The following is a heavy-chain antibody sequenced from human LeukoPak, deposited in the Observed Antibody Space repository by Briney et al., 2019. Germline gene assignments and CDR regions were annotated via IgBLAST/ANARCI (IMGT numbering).Heavy chain of an antibody. D-gene: IGHD6-19*01. J-gene: IGHJ4*02. V-gene: IGHV3-33*06. Sequence: GRSLRLSCAASGFTFSSYGMHWVRQAPGKGLEWVAVIWYEGSNKYYADSVKGRFTISRDNSKNTLYLQMNSLRAEDTAVYYCAKDGLSSSGWYYVYWGQGTLVTVYS. CDR1: GFTFSSYG. CDR2: IWYEGSNK. CDR3: AKDGLSSSGWYYVY.